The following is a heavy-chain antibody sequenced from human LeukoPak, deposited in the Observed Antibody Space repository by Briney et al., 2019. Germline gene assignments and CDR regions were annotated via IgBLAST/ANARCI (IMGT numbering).Heavy chain of an antibody. CDR1: GFTFSGYA. J-gene: IGHJ6*02. CDR2: ISGSGGST. V-gene: IGHV3-23*01. Sequence: GGSLRLSCAASGFTFSGYAMSWVRQAPGKGLEWVSAISGSGGSTYYADSVKGRFTISRDNSKNTRYLQMNSLRAEDTAVYYCAKDRDYYDSSGYYRYYYYYYGMDVWGQGTTVTVSS. CDR3: AKDRDYYDSSGYYRYYYYYYGMDV. D-gene: IGHD3-22*01.